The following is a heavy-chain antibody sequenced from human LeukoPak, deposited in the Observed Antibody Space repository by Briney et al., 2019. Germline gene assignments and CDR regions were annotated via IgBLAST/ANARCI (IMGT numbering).Heavy chain of an antibody. D-gene: IGHD1-26*01. CDR3: AKGGSGSYYSEVRY. CDR1: GFTFDDYA. Sequence: GGSLRLSCAASGFTFDDYAMHWVRQAPGKGLQWVSSISWNSGSLGYADSVKGRFTISRDNAKNSLNLHMYSLRLEDTALYYCAKGGSGSYYSEVRYWGQGTLVTVSS. J-gene: IGHJ4*02. V-gene: IGHV3-9*01. CDR2: ISWNSGSL.